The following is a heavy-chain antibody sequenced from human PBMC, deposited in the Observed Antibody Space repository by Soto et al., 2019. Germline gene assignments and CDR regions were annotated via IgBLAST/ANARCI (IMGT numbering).Heavy chain of an antibody. J-gene: IGHJ4*02. V-gene: IGHV3-23*01. D-gene: IGHD6-19*01. CDR2: ISGGGGNT. CDR3: AKETYGSGWTLDS. Sequence: DVQLLESGGGVVQSGGSLRLSCSASGFAFSDYSMHWVRQAPGKGPEWVSAISGGGGNTYYAGSVNGRFTISRDNSRKTRYLQMHSLRDDDTALYYGAKETYGSGWTLDSWGQGTRATVSS. CDR1: GFAFSDYS.